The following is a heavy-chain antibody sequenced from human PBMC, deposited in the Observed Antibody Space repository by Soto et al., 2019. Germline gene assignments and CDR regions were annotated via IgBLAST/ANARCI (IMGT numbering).Heavy chain of an antibody. J-gene: IGHJ5*02. CDR2: IYYSGSS. V-gene: IGHV4-39*01. D-gene: IGHD5-12*01. CDR3: ASQGGSIRFDP. Sequence: ASETLSLTCSVSGGSISSSSYYWGWIRQPPGKGLEWIGSIYYSGSSYYNPSLKSRVTISVDTSKSQFSLKLSSVTAADTAVYYCASQGGSIRFDPWGQGTLVTVSS. CDR1: GGSISSSSYY.